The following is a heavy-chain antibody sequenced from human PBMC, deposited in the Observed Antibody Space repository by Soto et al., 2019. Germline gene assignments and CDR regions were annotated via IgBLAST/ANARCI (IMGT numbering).Heavy chain of an antibody. CDR1: GGPISSGDYY. J-gene: IGHJ4*02. D-gene: IGHD3-16*02. CDR3: ARGEGRLGELSPLDY. CDR2: IYYSGST. Sequence: SETLSLTCTVSGGPISSGDYYWSWIRQPPGKGLEWIGYIYYSGSTYYNPSLKSRVTISVDTSKNQFSLKLSSVTAADTAVYYCARGEGRLGELSPLDYWGQGTLVTVSS. V-gene: IGHV4-30-4*01.